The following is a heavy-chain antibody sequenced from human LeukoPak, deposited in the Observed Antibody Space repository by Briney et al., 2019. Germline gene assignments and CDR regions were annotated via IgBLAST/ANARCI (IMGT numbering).Heavy chain of an antibody. CDR3: AALEGLYSSGWYYYFDY. D-gene: IGHD6-19*01. V-gene: IGHV1-69*13. J-gene: IGHJ4*02. CDR2: IIPIFGTA. CDR1: GGTFSSYA. Sequence: SVTVSCKASGGTFSSYAISWVRQAPGQGLEWMGGIIPIFGTANYAQKFQGRVTITADESTSTAYMELSSLRSEDTAVYYCAALEGLYSSGWYYYFDYWGQGTLVTVSS.